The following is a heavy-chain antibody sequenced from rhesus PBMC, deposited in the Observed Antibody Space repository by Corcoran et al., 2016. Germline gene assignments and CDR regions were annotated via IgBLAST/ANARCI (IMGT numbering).Heavy chain of an antibody. CDR3: ASYWGDYLGY. CDR2: IYGSGSST. D-gene: IGHD3-34*01. CDR1: GGSISSSY. Sequence: QLQLQESGPGLVKPSETLSVNCAVSGGSISSSYWSWIRQAPGKGLEWIGYIYGSGSSTNYNPSLKSRVPLSVDTSMYQLSLKLSSVTAADTAVYYCASYWGDYLGYWGQGVLVTVSS. J-gene: IGHJ4*01. V-gene: IGHV4-169*02.